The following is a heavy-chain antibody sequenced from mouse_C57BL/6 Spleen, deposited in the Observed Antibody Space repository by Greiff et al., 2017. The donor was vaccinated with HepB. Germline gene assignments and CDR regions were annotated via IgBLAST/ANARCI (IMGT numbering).Heavy chain of an antibody. Sequence: VQLQQPGAELVMPGASVKLSCKASGYTFTSYWMHWVKQRPGQGLEWIGEIDPSDSYTNYNQKFKGKSTLTVDKSSSTAYMQLSSLTSEDSAVYYCARSLYYYGSSYGYFDYWGQGTTLTVSS. V-gene: IGHV1-69*01. J-gene: IGHJ2*01. CDR2: IDPSDSYT. D-gene: IGHD1-1*01. CDR1: GYTFTSYW. CDR3: ARSLYYYGSSYGYFDY.